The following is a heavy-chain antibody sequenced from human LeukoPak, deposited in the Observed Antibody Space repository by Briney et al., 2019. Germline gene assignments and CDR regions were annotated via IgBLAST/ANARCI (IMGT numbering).Heavy chain of an antibody. J-gene: IGHJ4*02. CDR2: ITWNSGSI. CDR3: AKHKTGGSYYYFDY. D-gene: IGHD1-26*01. Sequence: GGSLRLSCAASGFTFEDYAMHWVRQTPGKGLEWVSGITWNSGSIGYADSVKGRFTISRDNAKNSLHLQMNSLRAEDTAVYYCAKHKTGGSYYYFDYWGQGTLVTVSS. V-gene: IGHV3-9*01. CDR1: GFTFEDYA.